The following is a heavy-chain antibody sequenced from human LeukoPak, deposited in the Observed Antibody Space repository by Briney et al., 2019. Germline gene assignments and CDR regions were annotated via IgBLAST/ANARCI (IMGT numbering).Heavy chain of an antibody. D-gene: IGHD3-9*01. CDR3: ASARYFEWLDAFDI. CDR2: ITGSGGST. Sequence: GGSLRLSCAASGFTFSSYAMTWVRQAPGKGLEWVSGITGSGGSTYYADSVKGRFTISRDNSKNTLYLQMNSLRAEDTAVYYCASARYFEWLDAFDIWGQGTMVTVSS. J-gene: IGHJ3*02. V-gene: IGHV3-23*01. CDR1: GFTFSSYA.